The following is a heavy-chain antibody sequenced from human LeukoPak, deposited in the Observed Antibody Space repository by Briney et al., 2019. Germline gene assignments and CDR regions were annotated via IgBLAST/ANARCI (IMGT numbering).Heavy chain of an antibody. V-gene: IGHV3-23*01. CDR3: ARSQQVVSHTPLDY. Sequence: GGSLRLSCAASGFTFSSYAMSWVRQAPGKGLEWVSAISGSGGSTYYADSVKGRFTISRDNSKNTLYLQMNSLRAEDTAVYYCARSQQVVSHTPLDYWGQGTLVTVSS. J-gene: IGHJ4*02. CDR2: ISGSGGST. D-gene: IGHD2-15*01. CDR1: GFTFSSYA.